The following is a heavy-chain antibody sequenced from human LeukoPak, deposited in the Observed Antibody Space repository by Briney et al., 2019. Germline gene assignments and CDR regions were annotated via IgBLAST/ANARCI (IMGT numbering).Heavy chain of an antibody. Sequence: KPSETLSLNCTVSGGSFGNYYWSWLRQPPGKGLEWIGYIYDSGTTNYNPSLKSRVTISVDTSKNLFSLKLSSVTAADTAVYYCARDFSAAFDIWGQGTMVTVSS. CDR1: GGSFGNYY. V-gene: IGHV4-59*01. CDR3: ARDFSAAFDI. CDR2: IYDSGTT. D-gene: IGHD2/OR15-2a*01. J-gene: IGHJ3*02.